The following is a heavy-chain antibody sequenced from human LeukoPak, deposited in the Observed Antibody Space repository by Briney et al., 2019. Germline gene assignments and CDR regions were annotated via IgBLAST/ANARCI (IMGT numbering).Heavy chain of an antibody. D-gene: IGHD6-13*01. V-gene: IGHV3-30*03. CDR2: ISSDGRDK. CDR1: GFTFTGYA. CDR3: AGDLRRIADYYFDF. J-gene: IGHJ4*02. Sequence: PGGSLRLSCAASGFTFTGYALHWVRQAPGKGLEWVAVISSDGRDKHHADSVKGRFTISRDNSKNTLYLQTNSLRTEDTAVYYCAGDLRRIADYYFDFWGQGTLVTVSS.